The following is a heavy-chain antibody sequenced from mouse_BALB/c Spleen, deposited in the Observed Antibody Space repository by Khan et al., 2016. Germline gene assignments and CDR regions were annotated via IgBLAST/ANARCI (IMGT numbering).Heavy chain of an antibody. Sequence: VELQQSGTELPRPGASVKLSCKASGYTFTDYYLHWVMQRTGQGLEWIGEIFPGSGSTYYNEKFKGKASLTADTSSSTAYMQLSSLTSEDSAVYFCARSCNGYYAMDYWGHGASVTVSS. J-gene: IGHJ4*01. CDR1: GYTFTDYY. D-gene: IGHD1-2*01. V-gene: IGHV1-77*01. CDR2: IFPGSGST. CDR3: ARSCNGYYAMDY.